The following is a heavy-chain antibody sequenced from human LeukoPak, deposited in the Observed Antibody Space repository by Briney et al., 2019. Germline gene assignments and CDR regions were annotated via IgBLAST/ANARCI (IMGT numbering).Heavy chain of an antibody. CDR3: ARRHSGATDAFDF. Sequence: GESLKISCKGSGYSFTTYWIGWVRHMPGKGLEWMGIIYPSDSDTRYSPSFQRQVTISADKSISTAYLQWSSLQASDTAMYYCARRHSGATDAFDFWAQGTMVTVSS. CDR2: IYPSDSDT. J-gene: IGHJ3*01. D-gene: IGHD2-15*01. V-gene: IGHV5-51*01. CDR1: GYSFTTYW.